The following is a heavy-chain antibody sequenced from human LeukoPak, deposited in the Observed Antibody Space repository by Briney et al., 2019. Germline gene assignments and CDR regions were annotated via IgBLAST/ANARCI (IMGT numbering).Heavy chain of an antibody. J-gene: IGHJ4*02. Sequence: PGGPLRLSCAASGFTFSSYGMHWVRQAPGKGLEWVAFIRYDGSNKYYADSVKGRFTISRDNSKNTLYLQMNSLRAEDTAVYYCAKDKMATIIGGSYFDYWGQGTLVTVSS. CDR1: GFTFSSYG. CDR2: IRYDGSNK. CDR3: AKDKMATIIGGSYFDY. V-gene: IGHV3-30*02. D-gene: IGHD5-24*01.